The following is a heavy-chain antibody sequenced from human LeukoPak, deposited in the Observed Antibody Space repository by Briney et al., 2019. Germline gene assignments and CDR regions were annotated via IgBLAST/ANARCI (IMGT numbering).Heavy chain of an antibody. Sequence: TLSLTCTVSGGSISSGGYSCSWIRQPPGKGMEFIANIYYTGNTYFIPSLKSRVTISVATSKNQLSLKLTSVTAAYTAVYYCARVLAAARNNWFDPWGQGTLVTVSS. V-gene: IGHV4-30-4*07. J-gene: IGHJ5*02. D-gene: IGHD6-13*01. CDR2: IYYTGNT. CDR3: ARVLAAARNNWFDP. CDR1: GGSISSGGYS.